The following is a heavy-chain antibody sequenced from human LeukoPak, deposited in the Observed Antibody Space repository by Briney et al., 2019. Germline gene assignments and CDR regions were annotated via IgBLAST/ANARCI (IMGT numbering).Heavy chain of an antibody. CDR2: ISDTGNT. J-gene: IGHJ4*02. Sequence: GGSLRLSCAASGFTFSTFGMHWVRQAPGKGLEWVSAISDTGNTYHADSVKGRFTTSRDSSKNTLFLQMNRLRPEDAAVYYCAKAPVTTCRGAFCYPFDYWGLGTLVTVSS. CDR1: GFTFSTFG. D-gene: IGHD2-15*01. CDR3: AKAPVTTCRGAFCYPFDY. V-gene: IGHV3-23*01.